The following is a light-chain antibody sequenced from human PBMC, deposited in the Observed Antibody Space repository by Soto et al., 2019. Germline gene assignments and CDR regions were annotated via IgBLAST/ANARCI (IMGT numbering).Light chain of an antibody. Sequence: DIQMTQSPSSLSASVGDRVTITCRASQGISNYLAWYQQKPGQVPKLLIYAASTLKSGVPSRFSGSGSGTDFTLTISSLQPEDVATYYCQKYLSALWTFGQGTKVDIK. CDR3: QKYLSALWT. J-gene: IGKJ1*01. V-gene: IGKV1-27*01. CDR2: AAS. CDR1: QGISNY.